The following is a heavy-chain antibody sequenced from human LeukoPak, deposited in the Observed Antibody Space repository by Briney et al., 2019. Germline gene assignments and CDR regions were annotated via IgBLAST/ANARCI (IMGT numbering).Heavy chain of an antibody. CDR1: GFTFSSYG. Sequence: GGSLRLSCAASGFTFSSYGMSWVRQAPGKGLEWVSSISGSDDSLYYIDSVKGRFTISRDNAKNTVHLQMDTLRAEDTAIYYCAKGVNPGYNPGWSNFDYWGQGTLVTVSS. V-gene: IGHV3-23*01. CDR3: AKGVNPGYNPGWSNFDY. J-gene: IGHJ4*02. D-gene: IGHD1-14*01. CDR2: ISGSDDSL.